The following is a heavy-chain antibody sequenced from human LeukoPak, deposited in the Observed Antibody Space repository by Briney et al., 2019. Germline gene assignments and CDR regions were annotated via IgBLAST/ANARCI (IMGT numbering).Heavy chain of an antibody. V-gene: IGHV3-30*12. CDR1: GFTFSSYG. D-gene: IGHD3-10*01. CDR2: IQYDGSNE. J-gene: IGHJ4*02. Sequence: PGGSLRLSCAASGFTFSSYGMHWVRQAPGKGLEWVAYIQYDGSNEQYADSVKGRFTISRDNSKNTVYVQMNSLRDEDTAVYYCGRGRLYGSGTYYVFDYWGRGTLVTVSS. CDR3: GRGRLYGSGTYYVFDY.